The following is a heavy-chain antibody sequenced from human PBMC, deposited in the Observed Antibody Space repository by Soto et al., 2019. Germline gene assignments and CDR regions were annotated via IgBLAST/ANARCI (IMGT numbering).Heavy chain of an antibody. CDR1: GGSFSGYY. V-gene: IGHV4-34*01. Sequence: SETLSLTCAVYGGSFSGYYWSWIRQPPGKGLEWIGEINHSGSTNYNPSLKSRATISVDTSKNQFSLKLSSVTAADTAVYYCARDPSFYDILTGYYYYGMDVWGQGTTVTVSS. CDR3: ARDPSFYDILTGYYYYGMDV. CDR2: INHSGST. J-gene: IGHJ6*02. D-gene: IGHD3-9*01.